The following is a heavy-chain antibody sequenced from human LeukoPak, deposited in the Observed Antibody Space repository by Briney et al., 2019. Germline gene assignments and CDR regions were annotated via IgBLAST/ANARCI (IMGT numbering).Heavy chain of an antibody. V-gene: IGHV3-30*04. CDR1: GFTFSSYA. CDR3: ARPSGYSGYDTFDY. CDR2: ISYDGSNK. Sequence: PGGSLRLSCAASGFTFSSYAMHWVRQAPGKGLEGVAVISYDGSNKYYADSVKGRFTISRDNSKNTLYLQMNSLRAEDTAVYYCARPSGYSGYDTFDYWGQGTLVTVSS. J-gene: IGHJ4*02. D-gene: IGHD5-12*01.